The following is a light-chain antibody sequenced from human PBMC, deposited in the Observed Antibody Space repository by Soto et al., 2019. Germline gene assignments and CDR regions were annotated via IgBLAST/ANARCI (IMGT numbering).Light chain of an antibody. CDR3: AAWDDSLIGYV. CDR2: SNS. Sequence: QPVLTQPPSAAGTPGQTVTISCSGSSSDIGSNAVNWYQQLPGTAPKLLIYSNSQRPSGVPDRFSGSKSGTSASLAISGLQSDDEADYFCAAWDDSLIGYVFGTGTKVTVL. CDR1: SSDIGSNA. V-gene: IGLV1-44*01. J-gene: IGLJ1*01.